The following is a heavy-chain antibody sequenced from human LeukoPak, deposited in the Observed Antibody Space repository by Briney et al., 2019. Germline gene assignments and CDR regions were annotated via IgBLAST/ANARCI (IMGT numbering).Heavy chain of an antibody. CDR1: GYRFPNYW. J-gene: IGHJ4*02. CDR3: ARVGSSSWRPYGYLDH. CDR2: IYAGDSDT. Sequence: GESLKISCKASGYRFPNYWIAWVRQMPGKGLEWMGIIYAGDSDTRYSPSFQGQVTILADKSTTTAYLQWSSLKTSDSAMYYCARVGSSSWRPYGYLDHWGQGTLVTVSS. V-gene: IGHV5-51*01. D-gene: IGHD6-13*01.